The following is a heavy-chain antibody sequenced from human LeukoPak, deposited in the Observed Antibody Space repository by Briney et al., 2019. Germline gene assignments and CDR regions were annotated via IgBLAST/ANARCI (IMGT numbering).Heavy chain of an antibody. CDR3: ARDADYGGFGVYFDY. Sequence: SETLSLTCTVSGGSISSYYWSWIRQPPGKGLEWIGYIYYSGSTNYNPSLKSRVTISVDTSKNQFSLKLSSVTAADTAVYYCARDADYGGFGVYFDYWGQGTLVTVSS. V-gene: IGHV4-59*01. J-gene: IGHJ4*02. D-gene: IGHD4-17*01. CDR2: IYYSGST. CDR1: GGSISSYY.